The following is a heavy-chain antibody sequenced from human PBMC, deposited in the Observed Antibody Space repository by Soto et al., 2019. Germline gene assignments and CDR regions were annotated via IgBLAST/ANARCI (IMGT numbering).Heavy chain of an antibody. CDR1: GGSISSGGYY. V-gene: IGHV4-31*03. J-gene: IGHJ4*02. CDR3: AGGYDILTGYLTNLDY. D-gene: IGHD3-9*01. CDR2: IYYSGST. Sequence: SETLSLTCTVSGGSISSGGYYWSWIRQHPGKGLEWIGYIYYSGSTYYNPSLKSRVTISVDTSKNQFSLKLSSVTAADTAVYYCAGGYDILTGYLTNLDYWGQGTLVTVSS.